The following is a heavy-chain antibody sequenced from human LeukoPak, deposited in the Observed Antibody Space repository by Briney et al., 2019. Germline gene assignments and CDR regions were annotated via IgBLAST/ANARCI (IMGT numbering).Heavy chain of an antibody. Sequence: PSETLSLTCTVSGGSISSSDYYWAWIRQPPGKGLEWIGSIFYSGSTYYHPSLRSRVTISEDTSKNQFSLKLTSVTAADTAVYYCARQGWDGYYMDVWGKGTTVTVSS. V-gene: IGHV4-39*01. J-gene: IGHJ6*03. D-gene: IGHD1-26*01. CDR3: ARQGWDGYYMDV. CDR2: IFYSGST. CDR1: GGSISSSDYY.